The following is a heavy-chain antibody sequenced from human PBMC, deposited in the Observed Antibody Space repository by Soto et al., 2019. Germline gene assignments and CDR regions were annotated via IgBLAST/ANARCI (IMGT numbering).Heavy chain of an antibody. V-gene: IGHV1-69*01. Sequence: QVQLVQSGAEVKKPGSSVKVSCKASGGTFSSYAISWVRQAPGQGLEWMGGIIPLFGTANSEQKFQGRVTITTDESTSTAYMELSSLRSEDKAVYYCARDRGELATTYYYYYCIDVWGQGTTVTVSS. J-gene: IGHJ6*02. CDR1: GGTFSSYA. CDR3: ARDRGELATTYYYYYCIDV. D-gene: IGHD5-12*01. CDR2: IIPLFGTA.